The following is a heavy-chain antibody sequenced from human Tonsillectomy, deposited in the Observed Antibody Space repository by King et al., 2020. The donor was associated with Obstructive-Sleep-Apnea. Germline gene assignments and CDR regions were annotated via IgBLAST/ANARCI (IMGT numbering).Heavy chain of an antibody. V-gene: IGHV5-51*01. CDR3: ARLGSTNYRGMDV. J-gene: IGHJ6*02. CDR2: IYPGGSDT. CDR1: GYSFTSYW. D-gene: IGHD2-2*01. Sequence: VQLVESGAEVKKPGESLKISCKGSGYSFTSYWIGWVRQMPGKGLEWMGIIYPGGSDTSYSPSFKGQVTISADKSISTAYLQWSSLKASDTAMYYCARLGSTNYRGMDVWGQGTTVTVSS.